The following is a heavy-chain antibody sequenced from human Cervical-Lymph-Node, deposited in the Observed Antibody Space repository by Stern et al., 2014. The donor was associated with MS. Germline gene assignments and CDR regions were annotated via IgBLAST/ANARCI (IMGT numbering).Heavy chain of an antibody. V-gene: IGHV1-69*01. D-gene: IGHD6-19*01. CDR3: ARAPNRAVAGAVGAFDP. CDR2: VIPIFGTA. Sequence: QVQLVESGAEVKKPGSSVKVSCKASGGTFSSYAISWVRQAPGQGLEWMGGVIPIFGTANYAQKFQGRVTITADESTSTAYMELSSLRSEDTAVYYCARAPNRAVAGAVGAFDPWGQGTLVTVSS. CDR1: GGTFSSYA. J-gene: IGHJ5*02.